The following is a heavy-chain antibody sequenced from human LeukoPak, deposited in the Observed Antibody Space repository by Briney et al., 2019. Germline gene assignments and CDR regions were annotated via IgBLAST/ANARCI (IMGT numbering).Heavy chain of an antibody. CDR2: INHSGST. D-gene: IGHD5-18*01. V-gene: IGHV4-34*01. CDR1: GGSFSGYY. CDR3: ARDTEYTAMVTLYISYYYYGMDV. J-gene: IGHJ6*02. Sequence: SETLSLTCAVYGGSFSGYYWSWIRQPPGKGLEWIGEINHSGSTNYNPSLKSRVTISVDTSKNQFSLKLSSVTAADTAVYYCARDTEYTAMVTLYISYYYYGMDVWGQGTTVTVSS.